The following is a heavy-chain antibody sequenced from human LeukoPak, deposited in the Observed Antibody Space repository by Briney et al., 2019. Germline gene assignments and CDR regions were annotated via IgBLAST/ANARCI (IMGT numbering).Heavy chain of an antibody. J-gene: IGHJ4*02. CDR2: ISYDGNTK. CDR3: AKSPRDGYNYFDY. Sequence: PGGSLRHSCAASGFTFSYYPTHWVRQAPGKGLEWVAVISYDGNTKYYADSVKGRFTISRDNSKNTLYLQMDSLRAEDTAVYYCAKSPRDGYNYFDYWGQGTLVTVSS. V-gene: IGHV3-30*04. CDR1: GFTFSYYP. D-gene: IGHD5-24*01.